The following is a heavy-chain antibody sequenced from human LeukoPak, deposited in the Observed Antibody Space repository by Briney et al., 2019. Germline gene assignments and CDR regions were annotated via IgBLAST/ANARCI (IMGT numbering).Heavy chain of an antibody. Sequence: SETLSLTCAVYGESFSGHYWSCIRQPPGKGVEWIGEVNYSGGTNYNPSFKSRVAISVDTSKNQFSLKLRSVTAADTAVFYCARVKRGRDFWSGYRFDHWGQGTLVTVSS. D-gene: IGHD3-3*01. J-gene: IGHJ4*02. CDR1: GESFSGHY. V-gene: IGHV4-34*01. CDR3: ARVKRGRDFWSGYRFDH. CDR2: VNYSGGT.